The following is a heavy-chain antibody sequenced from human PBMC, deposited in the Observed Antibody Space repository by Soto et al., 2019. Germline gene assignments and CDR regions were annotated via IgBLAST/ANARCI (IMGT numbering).Heavy chain of an antibody. V-gene: IGHV3-30*18. CDR3: AKGHRPHDYCDSSGRWVGMDV. CDR2: ISYDGSNK. J-gene: IGHJ6*02. CDR1: GFTFSSYG. D-gene: IGHD3-22*01. Sequence: PGGSLRLSCAASGFTFSSYGMHWVRQAPGKGLEWVAVISYDGSNKYYADSVKGRFTISRDNSKNTLYLQMNSLRAEDTAVYYCAKGHRPHDYCDSSGRWVGMDVWGQGTTVTVSS.